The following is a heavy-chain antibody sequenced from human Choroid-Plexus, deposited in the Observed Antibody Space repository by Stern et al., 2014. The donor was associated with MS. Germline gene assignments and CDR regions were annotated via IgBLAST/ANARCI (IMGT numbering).Heavy chain of an antibody. D-gene: IGHD2/OR15-2a*01. J-gene: IGHJ5*02. CDR1: GFTFGSCA. V-gene: IGHV3-30*18. Sequence: VQLLESGGGVVQPGRPLRLSCVASGFTFGSCAMHWVRQAPATGLEWGAGVSYDGSNKYYADSVKGRFTISRDNSQNTLYMQMSSLSPEDTAVYYCAKDRQYLTYFFDHWGQGSLVTVSS. CDR2: VSYDGSNK. CDR3: AKDRQYLTYFFDH.